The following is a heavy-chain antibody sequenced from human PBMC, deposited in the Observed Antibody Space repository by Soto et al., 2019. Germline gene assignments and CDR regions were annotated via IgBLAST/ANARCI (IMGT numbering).Heavy chain of an antibody. D-gene: IGHD5-12*01. CDR2: IWYDGSNK. J-gene: IGHJ4*02. CDR1: GFTFSSYG. V-gene: IGHV3-33*01. Sequence: GGSLRLSCAASGFTFSSYGMHWVRQAPGKGLEWVAVIWYDGSNKYYADSVKGRFTISRDNSKNTLYLQMNSLRAEDTAVYYCAPARPYDVPNFDYWGQGTLVTVSS. CDR3: APARPYDVPNFDY.